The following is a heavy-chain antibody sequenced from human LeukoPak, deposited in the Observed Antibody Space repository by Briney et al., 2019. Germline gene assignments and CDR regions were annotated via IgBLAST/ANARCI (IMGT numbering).Heavy chain of an antibody. CDR1: GFTLSDYS. J-gene: IGHJ4*02. V-gene: IGHV3-11*01. CDR2: ITSSGSTI. D-gene: IGHD1-14*01. CDR3: AKRTYTGDYFDY. Sequence: GGSLRLSCAASGFTLSDYSMSWIRQAPGKGLEWLSYITSSGSTIYADSVKGRFTISRDNSKNTLYLQMNSLRAEDTAVYYCAKRTYTGDYFDYWGQGTLVTVSS.